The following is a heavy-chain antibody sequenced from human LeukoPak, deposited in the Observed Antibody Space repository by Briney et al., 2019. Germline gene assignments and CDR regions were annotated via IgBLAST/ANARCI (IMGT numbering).Heavy chain of an antibody. Sequence: GESLKISCEGSGYSFTSYWISWVRQMPGKGLEWMGRIDPSDSYTNYSPSFQGHVTISADKSISTAYLQWSSLKASDTAMYYCARLYGGDIVVVPAATPDYWGQGTLVTVSS. CDR3: ARLYGGDIVVVPAATPDY. V-gene: IGHV5-10-1*01. CDR2: IDPSDSYT. CDR1: GYSFTSYW. D-gene: IGHD2-2*01. J-gene: IGHJ4*02.